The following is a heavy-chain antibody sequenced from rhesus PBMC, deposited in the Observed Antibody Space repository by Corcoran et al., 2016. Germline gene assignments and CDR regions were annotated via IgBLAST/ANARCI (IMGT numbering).Heavy chain of an antibody. CDR3: ARDYSGSWNGFDY. CDR2: ISYTGGST. CDR1: GCSSSDYY. J-gene: IGHJ4*01. V-gene: IGHV3S18*01. D-gene: IGHD6-25*01. Sequence: EVQLLESGGGLARPRWSRRRSWAASGCSSSDYYMPWVGPAPADGPDTGWGVGCVSGISYTGGSTYKADSVKDRFIISRENAKNTLYLQMDSLRAEDTAVYYCARDYSGSWNGFDYWGQGVLVTVSS.